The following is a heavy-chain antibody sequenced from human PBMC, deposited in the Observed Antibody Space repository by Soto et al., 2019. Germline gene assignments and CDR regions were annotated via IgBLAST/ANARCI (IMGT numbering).Heavy chain of an antibody. J-gene: IGHJ6*03. CDR2: IKQDGSEK. V-gene: IGHV3-7*01. D-gene: IGHD5-12*01. CDR1: GFTFSSYW. Sequence: GGSLRLSCAASGFTFSSYWMSWVRQAPGKGLEWVANIKQDGSEKNYLDSVKGRLTISRDNAKNSLYLQMNSLRAEDTAVYYCASDIVATRGYYYYYYYMDVWGKGTTVTVSS. CDR3: ASDIVATRGYYYYYYYMDV.